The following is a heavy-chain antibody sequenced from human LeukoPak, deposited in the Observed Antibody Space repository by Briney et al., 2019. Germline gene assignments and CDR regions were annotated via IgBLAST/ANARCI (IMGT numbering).Heavy chain of an antibody. CDR2: ISWNSGSI. V-gene: IGHV3-9*01. CDR1: GFTFDDYA. CDR3: AKDRGLRRFYWYFDL. J-gene: IGHJ2*01. D-gene: IGHD4-17*01. Sequence: PGRSLRLSCAASGFTFDDYAMHWVRQAPGKGLEGVSGISWNSGSIGYADSVKGRFTISRDNAKNSLYLQMNSLRAEDTALYYCAKDRGLRRFYWYFDLWGRGTPVTVSS.